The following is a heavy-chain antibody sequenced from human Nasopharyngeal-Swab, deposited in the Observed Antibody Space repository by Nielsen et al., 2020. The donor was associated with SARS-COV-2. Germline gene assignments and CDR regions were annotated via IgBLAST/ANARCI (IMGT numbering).Heavy chain of an antibody. Sequence: GGPLRLSCTASGFTFGASAMSWFRQAPGKGLEWVGFIRSKAYGGTTEYAASVKGRFTISRDDSKSIAYLQMNSLKTEDTAVYYCTRALSGSSAGFDYWGQGTLVTVSS. CDR2: IRSKAYGGTT. CDR3: TRALSGSSAGFDY. CDR1: GFTFGASA. D-gene: IGHD1-26*01. V-gene: IGHV3-49*03. J-gene: IGHJ4*02.